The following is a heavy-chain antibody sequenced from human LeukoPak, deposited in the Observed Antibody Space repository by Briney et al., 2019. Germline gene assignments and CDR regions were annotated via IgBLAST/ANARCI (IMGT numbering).Heavy chain of an antibody. CDR2: IYYSGST. V-gene: IGHV4-39*01. D-gene: IGHD5-12*01. J-gene: IGHJ5*02. CDR1: GGSISSSSYY. Sequence: PSETLSLTCTVPGGSISSSSYYWGWIRQPPGKGLEWIGSIYYSGSTYYNPSLKSRVTISVDTSKNQFSLKLSSVTAADTAVYYCARLGRYGGYAGLDPWGQGTLVTVSS. CDR3: ARLGRYGGYAGLDP.